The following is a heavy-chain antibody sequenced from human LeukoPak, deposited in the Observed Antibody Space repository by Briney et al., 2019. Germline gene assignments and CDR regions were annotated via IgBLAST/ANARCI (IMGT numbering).Heavy chain of an antibody. V-gene: IGHV3-21*01. Sequence: SGGSLRLSCAASGFTFSSYNMNWVRQAPGKGLEWVSSISSSSSYIYYADSVKGRFTISRDNSKNTLYLQMNSLRAEDTAVYYCARTLDYGDYGIDYWGQGTLVTVSS. CDR3: ARTLDYGDYGIDY. J-gene: IGHJ4*02. D-gene: IGHD4-17*01. CDR1: GFTFSSYN. CDR2: ISSSSSYI.